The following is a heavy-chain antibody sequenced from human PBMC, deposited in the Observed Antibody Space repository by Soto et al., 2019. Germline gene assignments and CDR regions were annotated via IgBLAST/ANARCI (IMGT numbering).Heavy chain of an antibody. CDR1: GFTFSIYY. V-gene: IGHV1-46*03. CDR3: ARDNSVADLGWWFDP. D-gene: IGHD2-15*01. Sequence: QVQMVQSGAEVKKPGASVKISCKASGFTFSIYYMHWVRQAPGQGLEWMGIINPSGGTGLAQKFQGRVTMTKDTSTNTVYMELSSLRYEDTAIYYCARDNSVADLGWWFDPWGQGTLVTVSS. J-gene: IGHJ5*02. CDR2: INPSGGT.